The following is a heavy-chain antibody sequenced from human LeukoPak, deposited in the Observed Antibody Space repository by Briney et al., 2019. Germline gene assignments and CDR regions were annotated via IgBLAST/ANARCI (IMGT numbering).Heavy chain of an antibody. D-gene: IGHD2-2*01. J-gene: IGHJ4*02. V-gene: IGHV3-23*01. CDR3: AKDYGGYCSSTSCYHSNY. Sequence: GGSLRLSCAASGFTFSSYAMSWVRQAPGKGLEWVSAISGSGGSTYYADSVKGRFTISRDNSKNTLYLQMNSLRAEDTAVYYCAKDYGGYCSSTSCYHSNYWGQGTLVTVSS. CDR2: ISGSGGST. CDR1: GFTFSSYA.